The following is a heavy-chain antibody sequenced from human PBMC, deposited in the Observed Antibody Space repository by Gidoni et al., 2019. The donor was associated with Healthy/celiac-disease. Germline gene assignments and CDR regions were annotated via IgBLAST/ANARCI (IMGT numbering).Heavy chain of an antibody. J-gene: IGHJ4*02. CDR2: INPNSGGT. CDR1: GYTFTGYY. V-gene: IGHV1-2*04. D-gene: IGHD3-16*01. Sequence: QVQLVQSGAEVKKPGAAVTVSCTASGYTFTGYYMHWVRPAPGKGLEWMGWINPNSGGTNYAQKLQGWVTMTRDTSISTAYMELSRLRSDDTAVYYCAREGDGSFDYWGQGTLVTVSS. CDR3: AREGDGSFDY.